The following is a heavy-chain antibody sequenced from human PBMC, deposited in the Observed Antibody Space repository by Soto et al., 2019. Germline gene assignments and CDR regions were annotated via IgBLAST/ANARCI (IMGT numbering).Heavy chain of an antibody. J-gene: IGHJ2*01. CDR2: IIPIFGTA. D-gene: IGHD6-19*01. Sequence: QVQLVQSGAEVKKPGSSVKVSCKASGGTFSSYAISWVRQAPGQGLEWMGGIIPIFGTANYAQKFQGRVTITADESTSTAYMDLSSLRSEDTAVYYCARASIYSSGWQSSYWYFDLWGRGTLVTVSS. CDR1: GGTFSSYA. V-gene: IGHV1-69*01. CDR3: ARASIYSSGWQSSYWYFDL.